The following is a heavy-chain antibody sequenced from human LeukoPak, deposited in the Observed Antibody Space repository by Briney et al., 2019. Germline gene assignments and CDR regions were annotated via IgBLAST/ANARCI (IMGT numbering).Heavy chain of an antibody. D-gene: IGHD4-17*01. J-gene: IGHJ3*02. V-gene: IGHV1-2*06. CDR3: ARGTTVRAFDI. Sequence: GASVKVSCKDSGYTFTGYYMHWVRQAPGQGLEWMGRINPNSGGTNYAQQFQGRVTMTRDTSTSTAYMELSRRRSDDTAVYYCARGTTVRAFDIWGQGTMVTVSS. CDR2: INPNSGGT. CDR1: GYTFTGYY.